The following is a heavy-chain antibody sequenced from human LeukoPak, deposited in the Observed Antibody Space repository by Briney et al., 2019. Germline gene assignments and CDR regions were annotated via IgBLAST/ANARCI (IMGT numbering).Heavy chain of an antibody. CDR2: INSDTNIT. CDR1: GFSLSGYW. D-gene: IGHD1-1*01. Sequence: PGGSLRLSCVASGFSLSGYWMYWVRQAPGKGLEWVSHINSDTNITPYTASVSGRFTISRDNANNSLYLHVNSLRDEDTAVYYCVRDHDWSFDLWGQGALVTVSS. CDR3: VRDHDWSFDL. J-gene: IGHJ4*02. V-gene: IGHV3-48*02.